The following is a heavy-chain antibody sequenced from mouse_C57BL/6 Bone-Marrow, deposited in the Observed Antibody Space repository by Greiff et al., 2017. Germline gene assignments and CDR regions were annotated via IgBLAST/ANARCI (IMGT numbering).Heavy chain of an antibody. CDR2: IFPGSGST. V-gene: IGHV1-75*01. Sequence: QVTLQQSGPELVKPGASVKISCKASGYTFTDYYMNWVKQRPGQGLEWIGWIFPGSGSTYYNEQFKGKATLPVDKSSSTAYMLLSSLTSEDSAVYFCARRGYYSNNAMDYWGQGTSVTVYS. J-gene: IGHJ4*01. CDR3: ARRGYYSNNAMDY. D-gene: IGHD2-5*01. CDR1: GYTFTDYY.